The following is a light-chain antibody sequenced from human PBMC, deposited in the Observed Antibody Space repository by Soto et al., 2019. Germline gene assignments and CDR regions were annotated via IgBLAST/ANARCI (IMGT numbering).Light chain of an antibody. J-gene: IGKJ1*01. CDR1: QPISTW. V-gene: IGKV1-5*01. CDR3: HQYNYYRPT. Sequence: DIQVTQSPSTLSASVVDIVTITCRASQPISTWLAWYQEKPGKAPKLLIYDASSLEGGVPSRFSGSGSGTEFTLTISSLQPADFATYYCHQYNYYRPTFGQGTKVDIK. CDR2: DAS.